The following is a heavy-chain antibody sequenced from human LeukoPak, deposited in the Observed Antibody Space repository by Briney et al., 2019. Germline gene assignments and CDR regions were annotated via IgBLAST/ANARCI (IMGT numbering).Heavy chain of an antibody. CDR3: AKNLAAANFGFDY. J-gene: IGHJ4*02. CDR2: ISYDGSNK. CDR1: GFTFSSYG. V-gene: IGHV3-30*18. D-gene: IGHD6-13*01. Sequence: PGGSLRLSCAASGFTFSSYGMHWVRQAPGKGLEWVAVISYDGSNKYYADSVKGRFTISRDNSKNTLYLQVNSLRAEDTAVYYCAKNLAAANFGFDYWGQGTLVTVSS.